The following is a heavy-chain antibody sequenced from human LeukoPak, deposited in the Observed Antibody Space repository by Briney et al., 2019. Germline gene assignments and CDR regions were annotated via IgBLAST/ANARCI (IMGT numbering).Heavy chain of an antibody. J-gene: IGHJ4*02. CDR1: GGTFSSYA. D-gene: IGHD1-26*01. CDR3: ARAPGLWELPLGY. CDR2: IIPIFGTA. Sequence: SVNVSCQASGGTFSSYAISGVRQAPGQGLEWVGGIIPIFGTANYAQKFQGRVTITADKSTSTAYMELSSLRSEDTAVYYCARAPGLWELPLGYWGQGTLVTVSS. V-gene: IGHV1-69*06.